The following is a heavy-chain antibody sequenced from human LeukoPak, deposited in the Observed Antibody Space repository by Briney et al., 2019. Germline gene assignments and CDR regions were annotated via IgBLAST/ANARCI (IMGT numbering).Heavy chain of an antibody. Sequence: NTSETLSLTCTVSGGSISSGDYYWSWIRQPPGKGLEWIGYIYYSGSTYYNPSLKSRVTISVDTSKNQFSLKPSSVTAADTAVYYCARAPHDMVRGVINYLDWYFDLWGRGTLVTVSS. D-gene: IGHD3-10*01. CDR2: IYYSGST. J-gene: IGHJ2*01. V-gene: IGHV4-30-4*01. CDR3: ARAPHDMVRGVINYLDWYFDL. CDR1: GGSISSGDYY.